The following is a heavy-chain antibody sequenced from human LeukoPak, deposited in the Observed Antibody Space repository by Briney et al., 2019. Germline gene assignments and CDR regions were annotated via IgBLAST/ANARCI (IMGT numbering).Heavy chain of an antibody. V-gene: IGHV3-23*01. CDR3: TKDPNGDYIGAFDP. CDR2: ITGGHYAT. Sequence: RGSLRLSCAASGLSFSSFAMTWVRQAPGKGLEWVSSITGGHYATYNTDSVKGRFTISRDNAKNTLYLQMNSLRADDTAIYYCTKDPNGDYIGAFDPWGQGTLVTVSS. CDR1: GLSFSSFA. J-gene: IGHJ5*02. D-gene: IGHD4-17*01.